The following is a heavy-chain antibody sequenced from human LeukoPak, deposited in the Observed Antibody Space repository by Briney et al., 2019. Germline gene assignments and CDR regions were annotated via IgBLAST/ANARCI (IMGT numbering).Heavy chain of an antibody. J-gene: IGHJ6*04. V-gene: IGHV1-3*01. CDR2: INAGNGNT. CDR1: GYTFTSYA. CDR3: ARGCYGSGARPPLYYYYYGMDV. D-gene: IGHD3-10*01. Sequence: ASVKVSCKASGYTFTSYAMHWVRQAPGQRLEWMGWINAGNGNTKYSQKFHGRVTITRDTSASTAYMELSSLRSEDTAVYYCARGCYGSGARPPLYYYYYGMDVWGKGTTVTVSS.